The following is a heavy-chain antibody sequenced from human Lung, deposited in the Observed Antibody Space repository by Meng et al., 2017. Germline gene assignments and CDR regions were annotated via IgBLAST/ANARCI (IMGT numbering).Heavy chain of an antibody. V-gene: IGHV3-30*01. CDR3: ARDKPPNDV. Sequence: QVELGGSGGGVVPPGGSLRLSCAASGFIFNTYAMHWVRQAPGKGLEWVSLMSFDGAQIYYSDSVRGRFTISRDNSKNTLYLQMNSLRAEDTAVYYCARDKPPNDVWGRGTLVTVSS. J-gene: IGHJ2*01. CDR1: GFIFNTYA. CDR2: MSFDGAQI.